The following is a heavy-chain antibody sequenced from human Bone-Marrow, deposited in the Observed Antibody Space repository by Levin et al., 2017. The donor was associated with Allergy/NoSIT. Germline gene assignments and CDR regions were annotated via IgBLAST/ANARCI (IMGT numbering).Heavy chain of an antibody. CDR3: AKDVRTEAADLDN. V-gene: IGHV3-30*18. D-gene: IGHD6-13*01. CDR2: ISYDGNNK. Sequence: LSLTCAASGFTFSSYGMHWVRQAPGKGLEWVAVISYDGNNKYYADSVKGRFTISRDNPKNTLSLQMNSLRPEDTAVYFCAKDVRTEAADLDNWGQGTLVTVSS. CDR1: GFTFSSYG. J-gene: IGHJ4*02.